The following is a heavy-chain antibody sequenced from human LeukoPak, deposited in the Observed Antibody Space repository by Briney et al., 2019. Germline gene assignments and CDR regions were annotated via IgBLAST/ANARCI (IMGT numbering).Heavy chain of an antibody. J-gene: IGHJ4*02. Sequence: GGSLRLSCAASGFTFKNYAMSWVRQAPGKGLEWVSSLSASDGSTYYADSVKGRFTISRDNSENTLHLQMNSLRADDTAVYYCAKGRLLYPNHDWDYWGQGILVTVSS. CDR2: LSASDGST. V-gene: IGHV3-23*01. D-gene: IGHD2-2*02. CDR1: GFTFKNYA. CDR3: AKGRLLYPNHDWDY.